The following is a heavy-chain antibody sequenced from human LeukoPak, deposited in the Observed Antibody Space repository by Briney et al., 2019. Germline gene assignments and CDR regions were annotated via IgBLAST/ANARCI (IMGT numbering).Heavy chain of an antibody. CDR2: ISAYNGNT. J-gene: IGHJ2*01. V-gene: IGHV1-18*01. D-gene: IGHD4-17*01. CDR3: ARVTTVTPLDFDL. CDR1: GYTFTSYD. Sequence: ASVKVSCKASGYTFTSYDINWVRQATGQGLEWMGWISAYNGNTNYAQKLQGRVTMTTDTSTSTAYMELRSLRSDDTAVYYCARVTTVTPLDFDLWGRGTLVTVSS.